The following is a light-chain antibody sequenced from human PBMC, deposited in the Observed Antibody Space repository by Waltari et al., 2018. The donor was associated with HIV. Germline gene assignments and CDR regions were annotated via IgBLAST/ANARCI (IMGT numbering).Light chain of an antibody. J-gene: IGLJ2*01. V-gene: IGLV4-69*01. CDR1: SGHINYV. Sequence: QVVLTQPPSASASLGASVKLTCTLSSGHINYVIAWHQQQPKKGPRFLMKLNSDGRHRKGEGIPSRFSGSSAEAERYLTTSSLQSEDEGDYFCQTWGTGIQVFGGGTRLTVL. CDR3: QTWGTGIQV. CDR2: LNSDGRH.